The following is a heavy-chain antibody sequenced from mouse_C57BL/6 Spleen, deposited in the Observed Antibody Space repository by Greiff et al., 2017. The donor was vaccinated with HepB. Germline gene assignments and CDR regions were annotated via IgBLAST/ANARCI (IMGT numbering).Heavy chain of an antibody. J-gene: IGHJ4*01. Sequence: QVQLQQPGAELVKPGASVKLSCKASGYTFTSYWMHWVKQRPGQGLEWIGMIHPNSGSTNYNEKFKSKATLTVDKSSSTAYMQLSILTSEDSAVYSGAKADYYGRGLGAMDYWGQGTSVTVSS. CDR1: GYTFTSYW. D-gene: IGHD1-1*01. CDR2: IHPNSGST. V-gene: IGHV1-64*01. CDR3: AKADYYGRGLGAMDY.